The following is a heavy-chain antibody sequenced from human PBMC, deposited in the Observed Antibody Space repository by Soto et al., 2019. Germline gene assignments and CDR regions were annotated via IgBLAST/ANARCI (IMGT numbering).Heavy chain of an antibody. V-gene: IGHV3-30*18. Sequence: GGSLRLSCAASGFTFISYGMHWGRQAPGKGLEWVAVISYDGSNKYYADSVKGRFTISRDNSKNTLYLQMNSLRAEDTAVYYCAKDVTSPPVAIYDSYGMDVWGQGTTVTVSS. J-gene: IGHJ6*02. CDR2: ISYDGSNK. CDR1: GFTFISYG. D-gene: IGHD3-3*01. CDR3: AKDVTSPPVAIYDSYGMDV.